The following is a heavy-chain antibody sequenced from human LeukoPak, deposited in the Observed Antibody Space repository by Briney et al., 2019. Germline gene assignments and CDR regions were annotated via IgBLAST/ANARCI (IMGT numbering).Heavy chain of an antibody. V-gene: IGHV5-51*01. CDR1: GYSFSSYW. CDR2: INPADSDT. J-gene: IGHJ4*02. CDR3: ARGEGGYNYAF. D-gene: IGHD5-24*01. Sequence: LGESLKISCKASGYSFSSYWIAWVRHIPGKDLEWMGIINPADSDTRYSLSIQGQVTISADRSISTAYLQWSSPKASDTAIYYCARGEGGYNYAFWGQGTLVSVSS.